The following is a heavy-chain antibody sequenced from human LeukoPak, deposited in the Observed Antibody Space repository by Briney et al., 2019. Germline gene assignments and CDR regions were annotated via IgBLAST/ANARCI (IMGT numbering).Heavy chain of an antibody. CDR3: ARRPYCSSTSCYLAFHI. V-gene: IGHV5-51*01. J-gene: IGHJ3*02. D-gene: IGHD2-2*01. CDR2: IFPGDSDT. Sequence: GESRKISCKGSGYSFTNYWIGWVRQMPGKGLEWMGIIFPGDSDTRYSPSFQGQVTISADKSINTAYLQWSSLKASDTAMYYCARRPYCSSTSCYLAFHIWGQGTMVTVSS. CDR1: GYSFTNYW.